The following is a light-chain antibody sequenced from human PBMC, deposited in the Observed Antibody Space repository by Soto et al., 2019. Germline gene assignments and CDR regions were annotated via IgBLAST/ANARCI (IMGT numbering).Light chain of an antibody. Sequence: EIVLTQSPGTLSLSPGERATLSCRASQSVPSTYLAWYQQKPGQAPRRLIYSATNRATSIPDRFSGSGSGTDLILTISRLEPEDLAVEYCQQGLTFGGGTKVEIK. CDR2: SAT. CDR1: QSVPSTY. CDR3: QQGLT. V-gene: IGKV3-20*01. J-gene: IGKJ4*01.